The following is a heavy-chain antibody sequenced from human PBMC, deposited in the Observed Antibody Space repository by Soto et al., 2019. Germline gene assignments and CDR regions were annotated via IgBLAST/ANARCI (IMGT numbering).Heavy chain of an antibody. Sequence: RASVKVSCKASGGTFSSYAISWVRQAPGQGLEWMGGIIPIFGTANYAQKFQGRVTITADESTSTAYMELSSLRSEDTAVYYCASSNSGHYDYVWGSSPDYWGQGTLVTVSS. V-gene: IGHV1-69*13. D-gene: IGHD3-16*01. CDR3: ASSNSGHYDYVWGSSPDY. CDR2: IIPIFGTA. J-gene: IGHJ4*02. CDR1: GGTFSSYA.